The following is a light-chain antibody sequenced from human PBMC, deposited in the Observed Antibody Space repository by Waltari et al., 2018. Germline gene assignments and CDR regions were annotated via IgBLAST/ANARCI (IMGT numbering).Light chain of an antibody. CDR3: MQATLWPALT. J-gene: IGKJ4*02. Sequence: DVVMTQSPLSLPVTLGQPASISCRSSQSLVHSDGNTYLNWFHQRPGQSPRRLIYKVSYPEAGVPNRFSGGRSCTNFTLKTSWVEAEDVGIYYCMQATLWPALTFGGGTKVEIK. CDR2: KVS. V-gene: IGKV2-30*02. CDR1: QSLVHSDGNTY.